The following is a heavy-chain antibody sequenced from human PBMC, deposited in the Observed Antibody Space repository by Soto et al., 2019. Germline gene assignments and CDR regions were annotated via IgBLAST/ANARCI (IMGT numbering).Heavy chain of an antibody. Sequence: SESLSLTCTVSGCSISSYYWSWILQPPGKGLEWIGYIYYSGSTNYNPSLKSRVTISVDTSKNQFSLKLSSVTAADTAVYYCARTTALQDWFDPWGQGTLVTVSS. CDR2: IYYSGST. D-gene: IGHD4-4*01. J-gene: IGHJ5*02. V-gene: IGHV4-59*12. CDR3: ARTTALQDWFDP. CDR1: GCSISSYY.